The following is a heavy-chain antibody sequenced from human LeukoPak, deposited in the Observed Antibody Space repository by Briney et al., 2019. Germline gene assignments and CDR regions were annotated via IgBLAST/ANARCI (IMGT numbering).Heavy chain of an antibody. Sequence: GESLKISCKGSGYSFTSYLIGWVRQMPGKGLEWMGIIYPGDSDTRYSPSFQGQVTISADKFISTAYLQWSSLKASDTAMYYCARAPSGYCSGGSCYWYYWGQGTLVTVSS. CDR1: GYSFTSYL. V-gene: IGHV5-51*01. D-gene: IGHD2-15*01. J-gene: IGHJ4*02. CDR3: ARAPSGYCSGGSCYWYY. CDR2: IYPGDSDT.